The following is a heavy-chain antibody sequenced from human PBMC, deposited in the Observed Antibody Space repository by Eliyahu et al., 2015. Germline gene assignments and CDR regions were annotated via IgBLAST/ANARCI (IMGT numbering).Heavy chain of an antibody. D-gene: IGHD7-27*01. CDR1: GGSIXXGGYY. V-gene: IGHV4-31*03. CDR2: IYYSGST. J-gene: IGHJ6*03. Sequence: QVQLQESGPGLXKPSQTLSLTXPVSGGSIXXGGYYWSWIRQHPGKGLEWIGYIYYSGSTYYNPSLKSRVTISVDTSKNQFSLKLSSVTAADTAVYYCARVTRPTGYYYYMDVWGKGTTVTVSS. CDR3: ARVTRPTGYYYYMDV.